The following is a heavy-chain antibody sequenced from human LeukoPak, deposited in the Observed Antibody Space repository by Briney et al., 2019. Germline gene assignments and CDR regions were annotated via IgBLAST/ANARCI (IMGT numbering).Heavy chain of an antibody. Sequence: ASVKVSCKASGYTFTGYYMHWVRQAPGQGLEWMGWINPNSGGTNYAQKFQGRVTMTRDTSISTAYMELSRLRSDGTAVYYCASLFTMVRGVITPTRNWFDPWGQGTLVTVSS. D-gene: IGHD3-10*01. CDR3: ASLFTMVRGVITPTRNWFDP. J-gene: IGHJ5*02. V-gene: IGHV1-2*02. CDR2: INPNSGGT. CDR1: GYTFTGYY.